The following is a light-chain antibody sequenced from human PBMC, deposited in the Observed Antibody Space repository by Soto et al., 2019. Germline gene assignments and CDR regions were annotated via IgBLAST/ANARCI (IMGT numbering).Light chain of an antibody. J-gene: IGKJ1*01. Sequence: DIQMTQSPSSLSASVGDIVTITFQASQDISIYLNWYQQKPGKAPKLLIYDASSLESGVPSRFSGSGSGTEFTLTISSLQPDDYATYYCQQYSSYSRTFGQGTKVDIK. V-gene: IGKV1-5*01. CDR3: QQYSSYSRT. CDR2: DAS. CDR1: QDISIY.